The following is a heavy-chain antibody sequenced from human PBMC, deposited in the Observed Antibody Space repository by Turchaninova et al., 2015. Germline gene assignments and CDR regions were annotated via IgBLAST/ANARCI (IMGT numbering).Heavy chain of an antibody. CDR3: ARQVILDF. D-gene: IGHD3-16*02. Sequence: EVQLXXSGAXVKKSXESLXSSCRCTGYIFPTYWIGWVRQMSGKGLEWVGIVYPGDSDARYSPSFQGRVTISVDKSISTAYLQWNSLKTSDTAIYYCARQVILDFWGQGTLVTVSS. J-gene: IGHJ4*02. V-gene: IGHV5-51*01. CDR1: GYIFPTYW. CDR2: VYPGDSDA.